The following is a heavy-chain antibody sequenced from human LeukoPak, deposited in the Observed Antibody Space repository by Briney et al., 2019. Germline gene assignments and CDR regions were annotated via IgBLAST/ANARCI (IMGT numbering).Heavy chain of an antibody. J-gene: IGHJ4*02. CDR3: AAEGGTGGFDY. CDR1: GFTFSSSA. V-gene: IGHV1-58*02. Sequence: SVKVSCKASGFTFSSSAMQWVRQARGQRLEWIGWIVVGSGNTNYAQKFQERVTITMDMSTSTAYMELSSLRSEDTAVYYCAAEGGTGGFDYWGQGTLVTVSS. D-gene: IGHD7-27*01. CDR2: IVVGSGNT.